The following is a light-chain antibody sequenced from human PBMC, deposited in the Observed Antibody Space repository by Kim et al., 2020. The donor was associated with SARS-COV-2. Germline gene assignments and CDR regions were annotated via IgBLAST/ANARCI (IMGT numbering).Light chain of an antibody. CDR3: QTWGTGIGV. J-gene: IGLJ2*01. Sequence: QPVLTQSPSASASLGASVKLTCTLSSGHSSYTIAWHQQQPGKGPRYLMKLNSDGSHSKGDEIPDRFSGSSSGPERYLTISSLQSEDEGDYYCQTWGTGIGVFGGGTQLTVL. CDR1: SGHSSYT. CDR2: LNSDGSH. V-gene: IGLV4-69*01.